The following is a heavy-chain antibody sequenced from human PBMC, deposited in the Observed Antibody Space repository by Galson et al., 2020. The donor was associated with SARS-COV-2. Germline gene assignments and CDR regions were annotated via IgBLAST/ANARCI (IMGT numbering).Heavy chain of an antibody. CDR1: GGSISSGSYY. Sequence: SETLSLTCTVSGGSISSGSYYWSWIRQPAGKGLEWIGRIYTGVNTNYNPSLKSRVTISVDTSKNQFSLKLSSVTAADTAVYYCARESRWDLYFDHWGQGTLSPSPQ. D-gene: IGHD1-26*01. V-gene: IGHV4-61*02. CDR2: IYTGVNT. CDR3: ARESRWDLYFDH. J-gene: IGHJ4*02.